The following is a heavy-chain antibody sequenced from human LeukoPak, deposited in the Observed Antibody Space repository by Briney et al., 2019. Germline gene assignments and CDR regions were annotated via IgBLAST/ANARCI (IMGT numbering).Heavy chain of an antibody. V-gene: IGHV3-23*01. J-gene: IGHJ2*01. CDR1: GFTFSSYD. CDR3: AKALNYWYFDL. CDR2: SGGDGGST. Sequence: PGGSLRLSCAADGFTFSSYDMSWVRQAPGKGLEWVSASGGDGGSTYADSVKGRFTISRDNSKNTLYLQMNSLRAEDTATYYCAKALNYWYFDLWGRGNLVTVSS.